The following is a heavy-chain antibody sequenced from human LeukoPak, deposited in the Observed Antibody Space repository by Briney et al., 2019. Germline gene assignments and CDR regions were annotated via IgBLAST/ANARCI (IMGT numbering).Heavy chain of an antibody. Sequence: GESLKISCKGSGYTFDTYWIGWVRQMPGKGLGWMGIIYPGDSDTRYSPSFQGQVTISADKSISTAYLQWSSLKASDTAMYYCARHSVPGSSSSSVPYWGQGTLVTVSS. J-gene: IGHJ4*02. V-gene: IGHV5-51*01. D-gene: IGHD3-10*01. CDR2: IYPGDSDT. CDR1: GYTFDTYW. CDR3: ARHSVPGSSSSSVPY.